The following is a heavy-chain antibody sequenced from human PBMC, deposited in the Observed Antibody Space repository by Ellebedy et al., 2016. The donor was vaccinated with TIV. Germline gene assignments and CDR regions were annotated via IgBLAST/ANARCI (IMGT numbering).Heavy chain of an antibody. Sequence: MPSETLSLTCTVSGGSISNYYWGWIRQPPVKGLEWIGSINYSGSTYYNPSLKSRVTISVETSKNQLSLNLSSVTAADTAVYYCARHSFSNWFDPWGQGTLVTVSS. D-gene: IGHD3-3*01. CDR1: GGSISNYY. CDR2: INYSGST. V-gene: IGHV4-39*01. CDR3: ARHSFSNWFDP. J-gene: IGHJ5*02.